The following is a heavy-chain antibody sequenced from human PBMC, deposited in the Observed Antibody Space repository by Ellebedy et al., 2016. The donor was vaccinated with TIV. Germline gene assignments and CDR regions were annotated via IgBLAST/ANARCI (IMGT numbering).Heavy chain of an antibody. CDR3: AREPRGPGAGTDWLGP. CDR2: IYTSGST. D-gene: IGHD6-13*01. Sequence: MPSETLSLTCTVSGGSIRDYYWSWIRQPAGKGLEWIVRIYTSGSTNYHPSLKSRVTMSVDTSKNQFSLKLSSVTAADTAVYYCAREPRGPGAGTDWLGPWGHGTLVTVSS. J-gene: IGHJ5*02. CDR1: GGSIRDYY. V-gene: IGHV4-4*07.